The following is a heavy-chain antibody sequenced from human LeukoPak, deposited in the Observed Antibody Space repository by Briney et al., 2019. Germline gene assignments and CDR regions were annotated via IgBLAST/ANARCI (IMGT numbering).Heavy chain of an antibody. J-gene: IGHJ3*02. V-gene: IGHV3-7*01. CDR3: ARTVGAFDI. D-gene: IGHD4-17*01. CDR2: VKKDASEK. Sequence: GSLRLSCAASGFTFSNNWMTWVRQAPGKGLEWVASVKKDASEKYYVDSVKGRFTISRDNAKNSLYLQMNSLRAKDTAVYYCARTVGAFDIWGQGTMVTVSS. CDR1: GFTFSNNW.